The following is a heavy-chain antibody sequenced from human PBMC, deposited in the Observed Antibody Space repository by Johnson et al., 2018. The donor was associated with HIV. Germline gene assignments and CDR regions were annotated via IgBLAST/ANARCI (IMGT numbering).Heavy chain of an antibody. CDR2: ISYDGSNK. J-gene: IGHJ3*02. Sequence: QVRLVESGGGVVQPGRSLRLSCAASGFTFSSYAMHWVRQAPGKGLEWVAVISYDGSNKYYADSVKGRFTISRDNSKNTLYLQMNSLRAEDTAVYYCARDLLIAYCGGDCWDAFDIWGQGTMVTVSS. V-gene: IGHV3-30-3*01. CDR1: GFTFSSYA. CDR3: ARDLLIAYCGGDCWDAFDI. D-gene: IGHD2-21*02.